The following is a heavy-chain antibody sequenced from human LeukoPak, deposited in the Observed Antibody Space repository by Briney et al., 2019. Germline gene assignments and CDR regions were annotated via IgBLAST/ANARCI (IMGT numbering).Heavy chain of an antibody. J-gene: IGHJ4*02. Sequence: SETLSLTCAVYGESLNSYYWSWVRQPPGEGLEWIGEIYESGTTKYNPSLKSRVAISMVPSKQQFSLILSSVTAADTAVYYCARGAWATRLASWGLGTPVIVSS. D-gene: IGHD2-15*01. CDR1: GESLNSYY. V-gene: IGHV4-34*01. CDR3: ARGAWATRLAS. CDR2: IYESGTT.